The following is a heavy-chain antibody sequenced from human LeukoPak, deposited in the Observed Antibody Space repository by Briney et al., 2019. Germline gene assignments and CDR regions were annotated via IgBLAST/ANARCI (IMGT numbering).Heavy chain of an antibody. J-gene: IGHJ4*02. V-gene: IGHV3-21*01. CDR3: ARENSSGYYFGY. CDR1: GFTFSSYS. CDR2: INSSSSYI. D-gene: IGHD3-22*01. Sequence: GGSLRLSCAASGFTFSSYSMNWVRQAPGKGLEWVSSINSSSSYIYYADSVKGRFTISRDNAKNSLYLQMNSLRDEDTAVYYCARENSSGYYFGYWGQGTLVTVSS.